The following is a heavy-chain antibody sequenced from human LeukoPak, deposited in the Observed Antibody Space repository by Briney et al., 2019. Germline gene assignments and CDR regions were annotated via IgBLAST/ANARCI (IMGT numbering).Heavy chain of an antibody. CDR1: GFTFDDYG. V-gene: IGHV3-20*04. CDR3: AAAAYVDTAVDY. D-gene: IGHD5-18*01. CDR2: INWNGGSI. Sequence: GGSLRLSCAASGFTFDDYGMSWVRQAPGKGLEWVSGINWNGGSIDYADSVKGRFTISRDNTRSTLYLQMNSLRPEDTALYYCAAAAYVDTAVDYWGQGTLVTVSS. J-gene: IGHJ4*02.